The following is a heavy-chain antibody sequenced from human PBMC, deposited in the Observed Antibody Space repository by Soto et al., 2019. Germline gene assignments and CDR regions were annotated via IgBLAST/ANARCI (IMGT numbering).Heavy chain of an antibody. Sequence: EVQLLESGGSLVQPGGSLSLSCAASGFSFRTYAMSWVRQAPGKGLEWVSALSGSGNKTYYADSVRGRFTISRDNSKNTLYLQMHSLRAEDTAVYYCAKALRLHFDYWGQGTVVTVSS. CDR2: LSGSGNKT. CDR1: GFSFRTYA. D-gene: IGHD3-16*01. J-gene: IGHJ4*02. CDR3: AKALRLHFDY. V-gene: IGHV3-23*01.